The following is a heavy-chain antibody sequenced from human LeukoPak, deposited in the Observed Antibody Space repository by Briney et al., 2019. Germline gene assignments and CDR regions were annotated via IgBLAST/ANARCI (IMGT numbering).Heavy chain of an antibody. CDR3: AKGLRYGSGSLTYFDY. V-gene: IGHV3-23*01. D-gene: IGHD3-10*01. CDR2: ISGSGGST. CDR1: GFTFSSYG. J-gene: IGHJ4*02. Sequence: GGSLRLSCAASGFTFSSYGMSWVRQAPGKGLEWVSAISGSGGSTYYADSVKGRFTISRDNSKNTLYLQMNSLRAEDTAVYYCAKGLRYGSGSLTYFDYWGQGTLVTVSS.